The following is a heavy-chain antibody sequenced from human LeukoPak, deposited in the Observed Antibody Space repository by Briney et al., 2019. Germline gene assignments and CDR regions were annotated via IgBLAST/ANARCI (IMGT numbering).Heavy chain of an antibody. CDR2: IHPTGGS. J-gene: IGHJ4*02. D-gene: IGHD1-26*01. Sequence: SETLSLTCTVSGASISHFYWSWIRQTPEKGLEWMGHIHPTGGSTPYPSLRSRLTMSMDTSRNQLSLKLTSVTAADTAVYFCARLGSYHDFWGQGALITVSS. V-gene: IGHV4-4*09. CDR1: GASISHFY. CDR3: ARLGSYHDF.